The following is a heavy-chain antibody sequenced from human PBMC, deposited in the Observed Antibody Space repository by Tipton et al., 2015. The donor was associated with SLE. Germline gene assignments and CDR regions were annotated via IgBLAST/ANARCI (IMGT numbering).Heavy chain of an antibody. J-gene: IGHJ4*02. V-gene: IGHV4-59*08. CDR3: ARHRVGATYYFDY. Sequence: TLSLTCTVSGGSISSYYWSWIRQPPGKGLEWIGYIYYSGSTNYNPSLKSRVPISVDTSKNQFSLKLSSVTAADTAVYYCARHRVGATYYFDYWGQGTLVTVSS. CDR1: GGSISSYY. D-gene: IGHD1-26*01. CDR2: IYYSGST.